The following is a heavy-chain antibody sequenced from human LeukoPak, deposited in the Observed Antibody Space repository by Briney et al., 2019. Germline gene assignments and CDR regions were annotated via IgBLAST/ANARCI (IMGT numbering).Heavy chain of an antibody. Sequence: SGGSLRLSCAASGFTFSSYAMSWVRQAPGKGLKWVSAISGSGGSTYYADSVKGRFTISRDNSKNTLYLQMNSLRAEDTAVYYCAKANYYDSSGYYRNFDYWGQGTLVTVSS. D-gene: IGHD3-22*01. CDR3: AKANYYDSSGYYRNFDY. CDR2: ISGSGGST. CDR1: GFTFSSYA. J-gene: IGHJ4*02. V-gene: IGHV3-23*01.